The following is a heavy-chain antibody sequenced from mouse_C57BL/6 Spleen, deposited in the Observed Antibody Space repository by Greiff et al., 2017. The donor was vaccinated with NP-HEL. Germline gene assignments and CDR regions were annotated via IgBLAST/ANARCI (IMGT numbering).Heavy chain of an antibody. CDR2: INPNNGGT. D-gene: IGHD1-1*01. J-gene: IGHJ2*01. V-gene: IGHV1-26*01. Sequence: EVQLQQSGPELVKPGASVKISCKASGYTFTDYYMNWVKQSHGKSLEWIGDINPNNGGTSYNQKFKGKATLTVDKSSSTAYMELRSLTSEDSAVYYCARGTTVDYFDYWGQGTTLTVSS. CDR3: ARGTTVDYFDY. CDR1: GYTFTDYY.